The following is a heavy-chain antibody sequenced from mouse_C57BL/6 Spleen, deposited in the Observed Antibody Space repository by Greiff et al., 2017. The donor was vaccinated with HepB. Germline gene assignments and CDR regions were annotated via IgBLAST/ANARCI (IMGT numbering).Heavy chain of an antibody. Sequence: QVQLQHPGAELVRPGSSVKLSCKASGYTFTSYWMDWVKQRPGQGLEWIGNIYPSDSETHYNQKFKDKATLTVDKSSSTAYMQLSSLTSEDSAVYYCARTAQVLAMDYWGQGTSVTVSS. CDR3: ARTAQVLAMDY. D-gene: IGHD3-2*02. CDR1: GYTFTSYW. V-gene: IGHV1-61*01. J-gene: IGHJ4*01. CDR2: IYPSDSET.